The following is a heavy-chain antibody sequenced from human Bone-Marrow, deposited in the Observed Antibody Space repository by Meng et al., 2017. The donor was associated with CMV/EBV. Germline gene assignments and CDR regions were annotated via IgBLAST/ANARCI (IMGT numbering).Heavy chain of an antibody. CDR1: GFTFSDYW. CDR2: IKGDGSQM. V-gene: IGHV3-7*01. D-gene: IGHD6-19*01. Sequence: ESLKISCAASGFTFSDYWMSWVRQAPGKGLEWVANIKGDGSQMHYVDSGKGRFTISRDNAKNSLYLQMNSLRAEDTAVYYCARRYSSGWDYYYYYGMDVWGQGTTVTVSS. J-gene: IGHJ6*02. CDR3: ARRYSSGWDYYYYYGMDV.